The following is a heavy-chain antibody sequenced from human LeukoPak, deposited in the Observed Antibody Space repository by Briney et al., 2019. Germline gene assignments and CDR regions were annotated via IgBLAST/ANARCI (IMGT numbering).Heavy chain of an antibody. CDR3: ATSSRYYDSSLIDY. V-gene: IGHV4-61*02. CDR2: IYTSGST. CDR1: GGSISSGSYY. J-gene: IGHJ4*02. D-gene: IGHD3-22*01. Sequence: SQTLSLTCTVSGGSISSGSYYWSWIRQPAGKGLEWIGRIYTSGSTNYNPSLKSRVTISVDTSKNQFSLKLSSVTAADTAVYYCATSSRYYDSSLIDYWGQGTLVTVSS.